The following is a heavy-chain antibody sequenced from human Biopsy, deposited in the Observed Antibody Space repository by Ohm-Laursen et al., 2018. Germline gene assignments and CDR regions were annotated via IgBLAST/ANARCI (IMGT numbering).Heavy chain of an antibody. D-gene: IGHD6-6*01. J-gene: IGHJ6*02. CDR1: GFNVDSYA. V-gene: IGHV3-21*01. CDR3: ARDSSRRAREGGMDV. CDR2: ISETSSHI. Sequence: GSLRLSCTASGFNVDSYAMTWVRQAPGKGLEWISYISETSSHIYDADSVRGRFTVARDIAKNSLYLQLNSLRVEDTAVYYCARDSSRRAREGGMDVWGQGTTVTVSS.